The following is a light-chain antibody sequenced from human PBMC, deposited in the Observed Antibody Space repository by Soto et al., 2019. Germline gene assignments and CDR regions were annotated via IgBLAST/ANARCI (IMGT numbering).Light chain of an antibody. Sequence: ELVLTQSPGTLSLSPGGRATLSCRASQSVSSTYLAWYQQKPGQAPSLLIYGVSNRATGIPDRFSGSGSGTDFTLTISRLEPEDSAVYYCQQFGSSPITFGQGTRLEIK. CDR2: GVS. J-gene: IGKJ5*01. CDR3: QQFGSSPIT. CDR1: QSVSSTY. V-gene: IGKV3-20*01.